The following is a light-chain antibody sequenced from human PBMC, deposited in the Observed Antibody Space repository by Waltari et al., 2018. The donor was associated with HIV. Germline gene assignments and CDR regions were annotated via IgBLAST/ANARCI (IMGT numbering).Light chain of an antibody. CDR2: TNN. Sequence: QSVLTQPPSASGTPGQRVTISCSASSSNIGSNYVYWYQQLPGAAPKLLIDTNNQRPSGVPDRFSGSKSGTSASLAITGLRSEDEADYYCATWDDSLSGYVFGTGTKVTVL. CDR3: ATWDDSLSGYV. J-gene: IGLJ1*01. CDR1: SSNIGSNY. V-gene: IGLV1-47*02.